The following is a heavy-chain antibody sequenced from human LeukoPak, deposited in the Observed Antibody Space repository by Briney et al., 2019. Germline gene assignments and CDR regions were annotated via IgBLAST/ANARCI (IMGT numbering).Heavy chain of an antibody. CDR3: ASRGNRFGGFYFDN. J-gene: IGHJ4*02. CDR1: GGSISSGGHY. D-gene: IGHD3-10*01. Sequence: PSETLSLTCTVSGGSISSGGHYWSWIRHLPGKGLESIGFIHHSGSTRHNPSLKNRVAISVDTSKNQFALKLSSVTAADTAVYYCASRGNRFGGFYFDNWGQGTLVTVSS. V-gene: IGHV4-31*03. CDR2: IHHSGST.